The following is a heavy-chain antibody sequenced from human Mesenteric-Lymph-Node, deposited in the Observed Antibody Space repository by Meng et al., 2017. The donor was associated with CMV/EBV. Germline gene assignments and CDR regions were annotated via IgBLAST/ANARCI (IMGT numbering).Heavy chain of an antibody. D-gene: IGHD6-6*01. CDR3: ARDFLVRSSSSGPYYFDY. CDR1: GFTFSNYA. Sequence: GESLKISCAASGFTFSNYAMHWIRQAPGKGLEWVSYISSSASTIYYADSVKGRFTISRDNAKNSLYLQMNSLRPEDTAVYYCARDFLVRSSSSGPYYFDYWGQGTLVTVSS. V-gene: IGHV3-11*01. J-gene: IGHJ4*02. CDR2: ISSSASTI.